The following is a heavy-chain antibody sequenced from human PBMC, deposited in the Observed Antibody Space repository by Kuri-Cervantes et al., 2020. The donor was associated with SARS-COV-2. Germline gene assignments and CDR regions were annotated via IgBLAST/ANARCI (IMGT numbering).Heavy chain of an antibody. Sequence: GESLKISCAASGFTVSSNYMSWVRQAPGKGLEWVSVIYSGGSTYYADSVKGRFTISRDNSKNTLYLQMNSLRAEDTAVYFCVRVRYTYGYALDYWGRGTLVTVSS. J-gene: IGHJ4*02. V-gene: IGHV3-53*01. CDR1: GFTVSSNY. D-gene: IGHD5-18*01. CDR2: IYSGGST. CDR3: VRVRYTYGYALDY.